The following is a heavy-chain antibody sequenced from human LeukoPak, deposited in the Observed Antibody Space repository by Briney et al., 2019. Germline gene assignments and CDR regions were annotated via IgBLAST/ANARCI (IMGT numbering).Heavy chain of an antibody. CDR3: ARLRGNYFPDY. D-gene: IGHD2/OR15-2a*01. J-gene: IGHJ4*02. Sequence: LETLSLTCTVSGDSISGYYWTWIRQPPGKGLEWIGYIYYNGSINYNPSLKSRITISVDTSKNQFSLRLSSVTAADTAVYYCARLRGNYFPDYWGQGTLVTVSS. V-gene: IGHV4-59*01. CDR1: GDSISGYY. CDR2: IYYNGSI.